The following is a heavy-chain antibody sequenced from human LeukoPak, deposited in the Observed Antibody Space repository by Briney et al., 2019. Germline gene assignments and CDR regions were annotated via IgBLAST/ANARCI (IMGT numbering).Heavy chain of an antibody. D-gene: IGHD3-16*01. CDR3: ARDGD. CDR1: GFTFSNYW. J-gene: IGHJ4*02. Sequence: GGSMRLSCAAYGFTFSNYWMSWVRQAPGKGLEGVANIKQDGSERYYVDSVKGRFIISRDNAQNSLFLLMNSLRAEDTAVYYCARDGDWGQGTLVTVSS. V-gene: IGHV3-7*03. CDR2: IKQDGSER.